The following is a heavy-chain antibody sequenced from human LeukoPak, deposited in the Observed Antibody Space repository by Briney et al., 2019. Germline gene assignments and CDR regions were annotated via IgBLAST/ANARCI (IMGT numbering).Heavy chain of an antibody. CDR2: IYYSGST. V-gene: IGHV4-39*01. CDR1: GGSISSSSYY. Sequence: SETLSLTCTVSGGSISSSSYYWGWIRQPPGKGLEWIGSIYYSGSTYYNPSLKSRVTISVDTSKNQFSLKLSSVTAADTAVHYCARTSENWFDPWGQGTLVTVSS. CDR3: ARTSENWFDP. J-gene: IGHJ5*02. D-gene: IGHD1-26*01.